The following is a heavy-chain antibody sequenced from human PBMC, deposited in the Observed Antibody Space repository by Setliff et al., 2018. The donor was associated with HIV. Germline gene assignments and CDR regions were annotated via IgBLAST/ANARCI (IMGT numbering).Heavy chain of an antibody. V-gene: IGHV1-46*01. CDR3: ARGWEGGMDY. J-gene: IGHJ4*02. CDR2: INPSGGST. Sequence: ASVKVSCKASGYTFTSYYMHWVRQAPGQGLEWMGIINPSGGSTWYAQKFQGRVTMTGDTSTNTLYMELSSLRSEDTAVYYCARGWEGGMDYWGQGTLVTVSS. CDR1: GYTFTSYY. D-gene: IGHD1-26*01.